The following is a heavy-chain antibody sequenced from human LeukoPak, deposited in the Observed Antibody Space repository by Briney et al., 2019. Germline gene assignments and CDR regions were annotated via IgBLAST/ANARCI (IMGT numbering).Heavy chain of an antibody. Sequence: ASVKVSCKASGYTFTSYGISWVRQAPGQGLEWMGWISGYNGNTNYAQKLQGRVTMTTDTSTSTAYMELRSLRSDDTAVYYCARDLIAVAGTNDFGYWGQGTLVTVSS. V-gene: IGHV1-18*01. CDR3: ARDLIAVAGTNDFGY. CDR2: ISGYNGNT. J-gene: IGHJ4*02. CDR1: GYTFTSYG. D-gene: IGHD6-19*01.